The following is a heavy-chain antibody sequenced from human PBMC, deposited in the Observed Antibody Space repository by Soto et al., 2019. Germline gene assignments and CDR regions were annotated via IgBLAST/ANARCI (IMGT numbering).Heavy chain of an antibody. J-gene: IGHJ4*02. CDR2: IKHDASET. Sequence: EVQLVESGGGLVQPGGSLRLSCVASGFMFSSYWMSWVRQAPGTGLEWVANIKHDASETYYVASVKGRFTISRASAKTSLVLQLHRLSAEDTAVYSCARAEAIVEVVSYFDYWGQGTPVTGSS. D-gene: IGHD3-3*01. V-gene: IGHV3-7*01. CDR1: GFMFSSYW. CDR3: ARAEAIVEVVSYFDY.